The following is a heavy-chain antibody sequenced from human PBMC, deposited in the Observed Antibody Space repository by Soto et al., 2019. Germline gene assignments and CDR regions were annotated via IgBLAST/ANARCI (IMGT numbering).Heavy chain of an antibody. Sequence: GGSLRLSCAASGFTFSSYDMHWVRQATGKGLEWVSAIGTAGDTYYPGSVKGRFTISRENAKNSLYLQMNSLRAGDTAVYYCARGHYYGSGSYYNVHYYYYGMDVWGQGTTVTVSS. CDR1: GFTFSSYD. V-gene: IGHV3-13*01. CDR3: ARGHYYGSGSYYNVHYYYYGMDV. CDR2: IGTAGDT. J-gene: IGHJ6*02. D-gene: IGHD3-10*01.